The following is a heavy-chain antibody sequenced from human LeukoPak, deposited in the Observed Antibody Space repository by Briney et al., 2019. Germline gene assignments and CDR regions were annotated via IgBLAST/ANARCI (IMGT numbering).Heavy chain of an antibody. J-gene: IGHJ6*03. CDR3: ARHITGTTRYYYYYMDV. Sequence: GESLKISCKGSGYSFTSYWIGGLRQMPGKGLEWMGIIYPVDSDTRYSPSFQGQVTISADKSISTAYLQWSSLEASDTAMYYCARHITGTTRYYYYYMDVWGKGTTVTVSS. CDR2: IYPVDSDT. V-gene: IGHV5-51*01. CDR1: GYSFTSYW. D-gene: IGHD1-7*01.